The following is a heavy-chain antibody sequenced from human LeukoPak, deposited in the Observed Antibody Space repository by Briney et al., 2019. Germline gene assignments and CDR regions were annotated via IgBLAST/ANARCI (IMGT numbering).Heavy chain of an antibody. Sequence: SETLSLTCTVSGGSISSYYWSWIRQPPGKGLEWIGYIYYSGSTNYNPSLKSRVTISVDTSKNQFSLKLSSVTAADTAVYYCARRTDYGDCVYWFDPWGQGTLVTVSS. J-gene: IGHJ5*02. CDR2: IYYSGST. CDR1: GGSISSYY. V-gene: IGHV4-59*08. D-gene: IGHD4-17*01. CDR3: ARRTDYGDCVYWFDP.